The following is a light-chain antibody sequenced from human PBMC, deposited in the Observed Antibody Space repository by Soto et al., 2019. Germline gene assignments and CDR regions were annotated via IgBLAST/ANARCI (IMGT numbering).Light chain of an antibody. CDR2: GAS. V-gene: IGKV3-20*01. Sequence: VLSQSPCTLSLSPGERATLSCRASQRVGSSYLAWYQHKPDQAPRLLIYGASGRATGTPDRFSGSGSGTDFSLTISRLEPEDVAVYYCQHYSRTLPCTFGQGTKVDVK. CDR1: QRVGSSY. J-gene: IGKJ1*01. CDR3: QHYSRTLPCT.